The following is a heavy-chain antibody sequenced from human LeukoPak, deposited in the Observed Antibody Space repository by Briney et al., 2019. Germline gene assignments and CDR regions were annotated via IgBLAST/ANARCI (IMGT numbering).Heavy chain of an antibody. CDR1: GGSISGYY. Sequence: SETLSLTCTVSGGSISGYYWSWIRQPPGKGLEWIGYIYTSGSTNYNPSLKSRVTISVDTSKNQFSLKLSSVTAADTAVYYCAGRGRDGYNPLFDYWGQGTLVTVSS. J-gene: IGHJ4*02. V-gene: IGHV4-4*09. CDR3: AGRGRDGYNPLFDY. D-gene: IGHD5-24*01. CDR2: IYTSGST.